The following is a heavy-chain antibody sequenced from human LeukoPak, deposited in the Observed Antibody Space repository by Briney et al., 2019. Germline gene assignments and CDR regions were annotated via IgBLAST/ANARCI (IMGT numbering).Heavy chain of an antibody. J-gene: IGHJ4*02. D-gene: IGHD1-26*01. CDR2: INPNSGGT. V-gene: IGHV1-2*06. CDR1: GYTFTGYY. CDR3: ARGAHFSGSSDY. Sequence: ASVKVSCKASGYTFTGYYMHWVRQAPGQGLEWMGRINPNSGGTNYAQKFQGRVTMTRDTSISTAYMELSRLRSDDTAVYYCARGAHFSGSSDYWGQGTLVTVSS.